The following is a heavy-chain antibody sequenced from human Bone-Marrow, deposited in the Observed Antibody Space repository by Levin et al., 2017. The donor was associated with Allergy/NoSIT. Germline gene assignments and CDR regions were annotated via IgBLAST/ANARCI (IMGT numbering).Heavy chain of an antibody. Sequence: GGSLRLSCAVSGFTVSNNYMSWVRQAPGKGLEWVSVIYSAGSTYYADSVRGRFTISRDNSKNTRFLQMNSLRADDTAVYYCARGGPYGYWDQGALVTVSS. V-gene: IGHV3-53*01. D-gene: IGHD3-16*01. CDR3: ARGGPYGY. CDR2: IYSAGST. J-gene: IGHJ4*02. CDR1: GFTVSNNY.